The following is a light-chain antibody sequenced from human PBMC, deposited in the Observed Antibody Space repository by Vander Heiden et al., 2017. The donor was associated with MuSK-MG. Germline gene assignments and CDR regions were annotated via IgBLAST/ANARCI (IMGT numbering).Light chain of an antibody. J-gene: IGKJ4*01. V-gene: IGKV1-9*01. CDR3: QQLNSYPVT. Sequence: IQLTQSPSSLSASVGDRVTITCRASQGISSYLAWYQQKPETAPKLLIYAASTLQSGVPSRCSGSGSGTDFILTISSLQPEDFATYYCQQLNSYPVTFGGGTKVEI. CDR1: QGISSY. CDR2: AAS.